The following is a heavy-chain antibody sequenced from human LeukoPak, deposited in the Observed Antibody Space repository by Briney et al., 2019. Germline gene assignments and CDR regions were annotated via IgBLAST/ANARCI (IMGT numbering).Heavy chain of an antibody. V-gene: IGHV4-38-2*02. CDR3: ARGRIVVVPAALYYFDY. J-gene: IGHJ4*02. CDR2: IYHSGST. D-gene: IGHD2-2*01. CDR1: GYPISSGYY. Sequence: PSETLSLTCTVSGYPISSGYYWGWIRQPPGKGLEWIGSIYHSGSTYYNPSLKSRVTISVDTSKNQFSLKLSSVTAADTAVYYCARGRIVVVPAALYYFDYWGQGTLVTVSS.